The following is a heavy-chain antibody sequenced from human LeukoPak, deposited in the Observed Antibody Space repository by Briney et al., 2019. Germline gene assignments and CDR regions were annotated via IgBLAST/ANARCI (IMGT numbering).Heavy chain of an antibody. CDR3: ARDDSSGYHIDY. CDR2: INTNSGGK. CDR1: GYTFTGYY. V-gene: IGHV1-2*06. J-gene: IGHJ4*02. Sequence: ASVKVSCKASGYTFTGYYMHWVRQAHGQGGERMGRINTNSGGKNYAQKVQGRVTINRDTSISTAYMELSRLRSDDTAVYYCARDDSSGYHIDYWGQGTLVTVSS. D-gene: IGHD3-22*01.